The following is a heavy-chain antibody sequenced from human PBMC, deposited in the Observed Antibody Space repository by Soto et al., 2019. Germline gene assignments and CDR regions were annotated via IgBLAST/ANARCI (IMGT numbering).Heavy chain of an antibody. CDR1: GGSITSGGYC. V-gene: IGHV4-31*03. Sequence: QVQLQESGPGLVKPSQTLSLTCTVSGGSITSGGYCWTWIRQHPVKGLEWMGHIYYSGSTSYNPSLKSRVTISIDTSENQFSLKLTSVTAADTAVYYCARDGDYFGSGRPPLLSRWGQGTLVTVSS. CDR2: IYYSGST. J-gene: IGHJ4*02. CDR3: ARDGDYFGSGRPPLLSR. D-gene: IGHD3-10*01.